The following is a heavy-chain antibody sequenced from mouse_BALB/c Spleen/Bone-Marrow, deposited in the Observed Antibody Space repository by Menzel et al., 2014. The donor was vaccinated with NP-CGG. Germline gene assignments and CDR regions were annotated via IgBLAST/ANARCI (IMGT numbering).Heavy chain of an antibody. Sequence: EVQLQQSGAELVKPGASVKLSCTASGFNIKDTYMHWVKQRPEQGLEWIGRIDPANGNTKYDPKFQGKATITADTSSNTAYLQLGSLTSEDTAVYYCARWEYYAMDYWGQGTSVTVS. J-gene: IGHJ4*01. D-gene: IGHD4-1*01. V-gene: IGHV14-3*02. CDR3: ARWEYYAMDY. CDR1: GFNIKDTY. CDR2: IDPANGNT.